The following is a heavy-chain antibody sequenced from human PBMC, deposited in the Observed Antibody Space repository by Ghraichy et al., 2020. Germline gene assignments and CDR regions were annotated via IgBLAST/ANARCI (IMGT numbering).Heavy chain of an antibody. V-gene: IGHV4-4*07. J-gene: IGHJ4*02. CDR3: ARVSRSSGWYTYYFDY. D-gene: IGHD6-19*01. CDR1: GGSISSYY. Sequence: SETLSLTCTVSGGSISSYYWSWIRQPAGKGLEWIGRIYTSGSTNYNPSLKSRVTMSVDTSKNQFSLKLSSVTAADTAVYYCARVSRSSGWYTYYFDYWGQGTLVTVSS. CDR2: IYTSGST.